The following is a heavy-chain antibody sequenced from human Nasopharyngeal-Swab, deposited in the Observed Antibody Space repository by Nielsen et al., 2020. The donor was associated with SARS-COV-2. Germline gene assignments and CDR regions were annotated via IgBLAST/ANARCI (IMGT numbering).Heavy chain of an antibody. CDR1: GFTFSDYY. CDR3: AKGPPVYGSGSYWFDY. V-gene: IGHV3-11*05. D-gene: IGHD3-10*01. Sequence: GGSLRLSCAASGFTFSDYYMSWIRQAPGKGLEWVSYISSSSSYTNYADSVKGRFTISRDNAKNSLYLQMNSLRAEDTALYYCAKGPPVYGSGSYWFDYWGQGTLVTVSS. CDR2: ISSSSSYT. J-gene: IGHJ4*02.